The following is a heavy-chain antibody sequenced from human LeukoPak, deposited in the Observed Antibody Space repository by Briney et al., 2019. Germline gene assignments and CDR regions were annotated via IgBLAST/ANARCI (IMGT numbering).Heavy chain of an antibody. CDR3: ARARFLTPGYNYAFGRHYFDY. D-gene: IGHD5-18*01. V-gene: IGHV4-38-2*02. CDR2: FFLKGST. J-gene: IGHJ4*02. CDR1: GYSITSAYY. Sequence: SETLSLTCTVSGYSITSAYYWGWIRQPPGKGLEWIGSFFLKGSTYYNPSLKSRVTISVDTSKNQFSLMLTSVTAADTAIYFCARARFLTPGYNYAFGRHYFDYWGQGILVTVSS.